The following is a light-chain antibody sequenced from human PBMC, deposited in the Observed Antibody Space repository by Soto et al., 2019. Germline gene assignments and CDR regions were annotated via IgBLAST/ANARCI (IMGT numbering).Light chain of an antibody. CDR1: SSDVGYYNY. J-gene: IGLJ2*01. Sequence: QSALTQPASVSGSPGQSITISCTGTSSDVGYYNYVSWYQQHPGKVPKLMIYEVSNRPSGVSNRFSGSKSGSTASLTISGLQAEDEADYYCSSFTTSSTLVVFGGGTKVTVL. CDR3: SSFTTSSTLVV. V-gene: IGLV2-14*01. CDR2: EVS.